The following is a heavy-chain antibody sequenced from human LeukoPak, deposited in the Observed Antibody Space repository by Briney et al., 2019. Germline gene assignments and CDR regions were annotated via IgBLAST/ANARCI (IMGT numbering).Heavy chain of an antibody. Sequence: SQTLSLTCAISGDSVSVKSDVWNWIRQSPSRGLEWLGRTYYRSKWIDDYATSVKSRIIISPDTSKNQFSLHLNSVTPEDTAVYYCARDADWAYDAFDIWGQGTMVTVSS. CDR3: ARDADWAYDAFDI. J-gene: IGHJ3*02. CDR1: GDSVSVKSDV. CDR2: TYYRSKWID. V-gene: IGHV6-1*01. D-gene: IGHD3-9*01.